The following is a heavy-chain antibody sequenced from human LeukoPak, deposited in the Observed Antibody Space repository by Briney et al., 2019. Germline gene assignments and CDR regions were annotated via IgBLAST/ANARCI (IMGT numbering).Heavy chain of an antibody. V-gene: IGHV3-7*01. D-gene: IGHD6-6*01. J-gene: IGHJ4*02. CDR1: GFTFNSYW. Sequence: PGGSLRLSCAASGFTFNSYWMTWVRQAPGKGLEWVANIKQDGSQKYYVDSVKGRFTVSRDNAKNSLHLQMNSLRDEDTAVYYCGRLEARQVVGYWGQGTLVTVSS. CDR2: IKQDGSQK. CDR3: GRLEARQVVGY.